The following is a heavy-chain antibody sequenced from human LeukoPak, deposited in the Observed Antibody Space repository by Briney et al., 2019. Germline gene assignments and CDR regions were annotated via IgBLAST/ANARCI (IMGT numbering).Heavy chain of an antibody. CDR2: ISAYNGNT. Sequence: ASVKVSCKASGYTFTSYGISWVRQAPGQGLEWVGWISAYNGNTNYAQKLQGRVTMTTDTSTTTAYMELRSLRSDDTAVYYCAREYCSGGSCYPTDAFDIWGQGTMVTVSS. CDR3: AREYCSGGSCYPTDAFDI. V-gene: IGHV1-18*01. CDR1: GYTFTSYG. J-gene: IGHJ3*02. D-gene: IGHD2-15*01.